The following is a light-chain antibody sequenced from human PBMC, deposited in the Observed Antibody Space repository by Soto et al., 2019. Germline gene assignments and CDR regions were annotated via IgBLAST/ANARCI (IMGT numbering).Light chain of an antibody. V-gene: IGKV3-20*01. J-gene: IGKJ1*01. CDR2: GAS. Sequence: EIVLTQSPGTLSLSPGERATLSCRASQSVSSSFLAWYQQKPGQAPRLLIYGASSRATGIPYRFSGSGSGTDFTLTISRLEPGDFAVYYCQQYGDSPSTFGQGTKVDIK. CDR1: QSVSSSF. CDR3: QQYGDSPST.